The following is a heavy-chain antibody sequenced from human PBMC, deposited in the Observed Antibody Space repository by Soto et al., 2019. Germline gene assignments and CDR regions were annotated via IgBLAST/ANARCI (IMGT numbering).Heavy chain of an antibody. CDR3: TRDLGLYSYGYSYFDY. J-gene: IGHJ4*02. V-gene: IGHV3-49*04. CDR2: IRSKAYGGTT. D-gene: IGHD5-18*01. CDR1: GFTFGDYA. Sequence: QPGGSLRLSCTASGFTFGDYAMSWARQAPGKGLEWVGFIRSKAYGGTTEYAASVKGRFTISRDDSKSIAYLQMNSLKTEDTAVYYCTRDLGLYSYGYSYFDYWGQGTLVTVSS.